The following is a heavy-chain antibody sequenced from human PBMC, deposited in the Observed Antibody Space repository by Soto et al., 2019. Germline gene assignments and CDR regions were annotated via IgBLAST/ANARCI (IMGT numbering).Heavy chain of an antibody. D-gene: IGHD2-2*01. CDR2: IYQSGTT. V-gene: IGHV4-30-2*01. J-gene: IGHJ5*02. Sequence: SETLSLTCTVSGGSFNSGVYSWNWIRQPPGEGLEWIGYIYQSGTTYYNPSLGGRVTISLDGSRNQVSLNLRSVTAADTAVYYCVRGGVPVAIGGFDLWGQGTLVTSPQ. CDR3: VRGGVPVAIGGFDL. CDR1: GGSFNSGVYS.